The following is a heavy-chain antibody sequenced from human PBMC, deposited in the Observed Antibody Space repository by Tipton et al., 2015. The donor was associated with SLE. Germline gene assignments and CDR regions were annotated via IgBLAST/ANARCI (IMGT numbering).Heavy chain of an antibody. CDR2: IYNSGST. D-gene: IGHD3-3*01. CDR3: ARDPFGSGYYPH. J-gene: IGHJ4*02. Sequence: TLSLTCSVSGGSITTYYWSWIRQPPGKGLEWIGHIYNSGSTYYNPSLKSRVTMSIDTSKNQFSLNLSSVTAADTAVYYCARDPFGSGYYPHWGQGTLVTVSS. V-gene: IGHV4-59*01. CDR1: GGSITTYY.